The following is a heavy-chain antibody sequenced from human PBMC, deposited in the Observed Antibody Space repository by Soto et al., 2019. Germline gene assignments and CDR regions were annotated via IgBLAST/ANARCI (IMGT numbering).Heavy chain of an antibody. J-gene: IGHJ4*02. D-gene: IGHD6-19*01. Sequence: SETLSLTCAVSGGSISSSNWWSWVRQPPGKGLEWIGEIYHSGSTNYNPSLESRLTISVDMSKNQFSLKLSSVTAADKAVYYCERADSSGWYYFDCWGQGTLVTVSS. CDR2: IYHSGST. CDR3: ERADSSGWYYFDC. V-gene: IGHV4-4*02. CDR1: GGSISSSNW.